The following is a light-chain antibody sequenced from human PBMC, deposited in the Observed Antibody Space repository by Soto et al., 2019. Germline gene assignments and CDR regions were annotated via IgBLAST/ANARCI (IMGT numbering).Light chain of an antibody. CDR1: QSVGSSY. CDR2: GAS. CDR3: QQRSNWPPL. Sequence: EIVLTQSPGTLSLSPGERATLSCRASQSVGSSYLAWYQQTPGQAPRLLIYGASNRATGIPDRFSGSGSGTDFTLTISSLEPEDFAVYYCQQRSNWPPLFGGGTKVDIK. V-gene: IGKV3D-20*02. J-gene: IGKJ4*01.